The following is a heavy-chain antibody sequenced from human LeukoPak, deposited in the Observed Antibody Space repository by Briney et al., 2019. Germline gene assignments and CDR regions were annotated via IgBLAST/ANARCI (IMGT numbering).Heavy chain of an antibody. Sequence: SETLSLTCIVSGGSISSYYWNWLRQPPGKGLEWIGYIYYSGGTNYNPSLKSRVTISVDTSKNQFSLKLTSVTAADTAVYYCARFSGHSSGWPFDYWGQGTLVTVSS. V-gene: IGHV4-59*01. D-gene: IGHD6-19*01. CDR2: IYYSGGT. CDR1: GGSISSYY. J-gene: IGHJ4*02. CDR3: ARFSGHSSGWPFDY.